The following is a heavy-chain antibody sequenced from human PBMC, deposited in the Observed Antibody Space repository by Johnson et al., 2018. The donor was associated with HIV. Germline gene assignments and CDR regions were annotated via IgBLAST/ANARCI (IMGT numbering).Heavy chain of an antibody. J-gene: IGHJ3*02. D-gene: IGHD3-10*01. CDR3: ASFRGVIRSDAFDI. Sequence: VQLVESGGGLVQPGGSLRLSCAASGFTFSSYWMSWVRQAPGKGLEWVANIKQDGSEKYYVDYVKGRFTISRDNAKNSLYLQMNSLGAEDTAVYYGASFRGVIRSDAFDIWGQGTMVTVSS. V-gene: IGHV3-7*01. CDR1: GFTFSSYW. CDR2: IKQDGSEK.